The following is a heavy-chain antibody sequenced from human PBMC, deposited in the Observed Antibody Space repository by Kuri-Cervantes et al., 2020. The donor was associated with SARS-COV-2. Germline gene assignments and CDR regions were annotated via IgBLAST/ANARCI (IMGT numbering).Heavy chain of an antibody. CDR1: GYSISSGYY. Sequence: SQTLSLTCAVSGYSISSGYYWGWIRQPPGTGLEWIGDIKHSGSTNCNPSLKSRVTISVDTSKNQFSLKLTSVTAADTAVYYCARGVPGFWGPGTLVTVSS. D-gene: IGHD2-8*01. CDR3: ARGVPGF. V-gene: IGHV4-38-2*01. J-gene: IGHJ4*02. CDR2: IKHSGST.